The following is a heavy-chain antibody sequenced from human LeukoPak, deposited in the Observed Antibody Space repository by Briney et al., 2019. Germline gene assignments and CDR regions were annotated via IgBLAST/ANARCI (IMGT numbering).Heavy chain of an antibody. CDR3: ARAGGSVGWYGTIGS. CDR2: LYTSGTT. D-gene: IGHD6-19*01. Sequence: SETLSLTCTVSGGSISSGSYYWTWIRQPAGKGLEWIGHLYTSGTTSYNPSLQSRVTISADTSKHQFSLRLTSVTAADTAVYCCARAGGSVGWYGTIGSWGQGTLVTVSS. CDR1: GGSISSGSYY. J-gene: IGHJ4*02. V-gene: IGHV4-61*09.